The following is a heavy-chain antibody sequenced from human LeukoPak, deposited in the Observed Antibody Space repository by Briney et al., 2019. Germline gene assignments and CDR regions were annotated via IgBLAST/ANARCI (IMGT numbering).Heavy chain of an antibody. D-gene: IGHD5-12*01. CDR3: ARVEARSSDDSGYPF. Sequence: ASVKVSCKASGYSFTGFYVHWVRQAPGQGPEWMGWINPNNGGTNYARQFQGRVTLTRDTSINTAYMDLTRLTSDDTAVYYCARVEARSSDDSGYPFWGQGTLVTVSS. CDR2: INPNNGGT. J-gene: IGHJ4*02. CDR1: GYSFTGFY. V-gene: IGHV1-2*02.